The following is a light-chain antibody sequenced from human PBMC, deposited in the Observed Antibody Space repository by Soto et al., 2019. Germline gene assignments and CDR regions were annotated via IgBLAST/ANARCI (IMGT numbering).Light chain of an antibody. V-gene: IGKV1-5*01. Sequence: DIQMTQSPSTLSASVGDRVTITCRASQNVNKWLAWFQQKPGKVPKLLIFDASTLQTGVPSRFGGGGSGTEFTLTISSLQPDDFATYYCQQYNSYSWTFGQGTKVDIK. CDR3: QQYNSYSWT. J-gene: IGKJ1*01. CDR2: DAS. CDR1: QNVNKW.